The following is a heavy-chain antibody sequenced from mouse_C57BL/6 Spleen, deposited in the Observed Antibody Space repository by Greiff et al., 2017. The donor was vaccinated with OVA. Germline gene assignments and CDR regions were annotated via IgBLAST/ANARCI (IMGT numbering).Heavy chain of an antibody. CDR3: ARREAPYDYDIAWFAY. J-gene: IGHJ3*01. D-gene: IGHD2-4*01. V-gene: IGHV1-62-2*01. CDR2: FYPGSGSI. Sequence: VQLQQSGAELVKPGASVKLSCKASGYTFTEYTIHWVKQRSGQGLEWIGWFYPGSGSIKYNEKFKDKATLTADKSSSTVYMELSRLTSEDSAVYFGARREAPYDYDIAWFAYWGQGTLVTVSA. CDR1: GYTFTEYT.